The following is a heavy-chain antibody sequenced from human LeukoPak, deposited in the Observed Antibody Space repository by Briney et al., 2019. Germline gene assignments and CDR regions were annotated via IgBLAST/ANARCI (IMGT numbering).Heavy chain of an antibody. V-gene: IGHV4-34*01. CDR1: GGSFSGYY. CDR2: INHSGST. D-gene: IGHD2-2*02. CDR3: ARGWVYCSSTSCYRNYYYYCMDV. J-gene: IGHJ6*02. Sequence: PSETLSLTCAVYGGSFSGYYWSWIRQPPGKGLEWIGEINHSGSTNYNPSLKSRATISVDTSKNQFSLKLSSVTAADTAVYYCARGWVYCSSTSCYRNYYYYCMDVWGQGTTVTVSS.